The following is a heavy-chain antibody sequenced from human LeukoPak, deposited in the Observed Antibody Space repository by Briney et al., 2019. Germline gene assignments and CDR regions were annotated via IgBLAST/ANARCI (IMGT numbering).Heavy chain of an antibody. J-gene: IGHJ4*02. CDR2: VNHAGST. Sequence: SETLPLTCAVSGYSISSGYSWGWIRQPPGKGPECIGNVNHAGSTYYNPSLRSRVSILVDTSKNQFSLRLGSVTAADTAVYYCARAPHCGTTSCYEVGYWGQGTLVTVSS. D-gene: IGHD2-2*01. V-gene: IGHV4-38-2*01. CDR1: GYSISSGYS. CDR3: ARAPHCGTTSCYEVGY.